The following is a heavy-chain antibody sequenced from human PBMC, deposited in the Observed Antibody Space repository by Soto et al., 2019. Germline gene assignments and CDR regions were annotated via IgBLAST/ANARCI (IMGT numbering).Heavy chain of an antibody. V-gene: IGHV5-51*01. J-gene: IGHJ6*02. CDR3: ARHGYSSKLYYYYGMDV. CDR2: IYPGDSDT. D-gene: IGHD5-12*01. CDR1: GNTFTTYW. Sequence: PGESLKISCNVSGNTFTTYWIAWVRQMPGKGPEWMGIIYPGDSDTRYSPSFQGQVTISVDKSINTAYLQWSSLKASDTAMYYCARHGYSSKLYYYYGMDVWGQGTSVTVSS.